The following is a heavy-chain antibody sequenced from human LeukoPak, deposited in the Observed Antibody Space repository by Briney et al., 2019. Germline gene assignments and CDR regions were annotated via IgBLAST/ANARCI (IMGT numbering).Heavy chain of an antibody. J-gene: IGHJ4*02. Sequence: GGSLRLSCAASGFTFSNAWMSWVRQAPGKGLEWVGRIISKTDGGTTDYAAPVKGRFTISRDDSKNTLYLQMNSLKTEDTAVYYCTTVIHCGGDCHQGYFDYWGQGTLVTVFS. V-gene: IGHV3-15*01. CDR3: TTVIHCGGDCHQGYFDY. CDR2: IISKTDGGTT. CDR1: GFTFSNAW. D-gene: IGHD2-21*02.